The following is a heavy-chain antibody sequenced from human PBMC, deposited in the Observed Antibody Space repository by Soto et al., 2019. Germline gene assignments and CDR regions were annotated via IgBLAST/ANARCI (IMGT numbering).Heavy chain of an antibody. CDR3: ARLRELLWFGGGMDV. V-gene: IGHV4-31*03. J-gene: IGHJ6*02. CDR2: IYYSGST. D-gene: IGHD3-10*01. Sequence: SETLSLTCTVSGGSISSGGYYWSWIRQHPGKGLEWIGYIYYSGSTYYNPSLKSRVTISVDTSKNQFSLKLSSVTAADTAVYYCARLRELLWFGGGMDVWGQGTTVTVS. CDR1: GGSISSGGYY.